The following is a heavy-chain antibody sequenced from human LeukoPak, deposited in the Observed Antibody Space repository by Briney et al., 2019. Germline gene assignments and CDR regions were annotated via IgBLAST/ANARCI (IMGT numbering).Heavy chain of an antibody. CDR2: INPSGGST. CDR3: ARRISYYGSGSYYTNTYYFDY. V-gene: IGHV1-46*01. CDR1: GGTFSSYA. Sequence: ASVKVSCKASGGTFSSYAISWVRQAPGQGLEWMGIINPSGGSTSYAQKFQGRVTMTRDTSTSTVYMELSSLKASDTAMYYCARRISYYGSGSYYTNTYYFDYWGQGTLVTVSS. J-gene: IGHJ4*02. D-gene: IGHD3-10*01.